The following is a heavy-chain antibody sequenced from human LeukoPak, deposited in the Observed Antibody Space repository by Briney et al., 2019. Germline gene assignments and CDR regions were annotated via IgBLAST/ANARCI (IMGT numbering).Heavy chain of an antibody. CDR1: GFTVSSNY. J-gene: IGHJ4*02. V-gene: IGHV3-66*01. CDR3: AKGASEWFGESTV. D-gene: IGHD3-10*01. Sequence: GGSLRLSCAASGFTVSSNYMTWVRQAPGKGLEWVSIIYTGGTTYYADSVKGRFTISRDNSKNTLYLQMNSLRAEDTAVYYCAKGASEWFGESTVWGQGTQVTVSS. CDR2: IYTGGTT.